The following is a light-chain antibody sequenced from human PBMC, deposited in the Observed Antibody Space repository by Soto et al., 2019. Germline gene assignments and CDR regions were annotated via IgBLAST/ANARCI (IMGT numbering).Light chain of an antibody. J-gene: IGKJ3*01. CDR3: QQYGSSPGLIT. V-gene: IGKV3-20*01. CDR2: AAS. Sequence: DIVLTQSPGTLSLSPGERATLSCRASQTVSNTYLAWYQQKPGQAPRLLIYAASSRATGIPDRFSGSGSGTDFTLTISRLEPEDFAVYYCQQYGSSPGLITFGPGTKVDIK. CDR1: QTVSNTY.